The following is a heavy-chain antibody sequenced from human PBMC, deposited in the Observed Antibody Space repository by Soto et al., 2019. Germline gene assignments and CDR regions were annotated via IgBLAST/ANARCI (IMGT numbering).Heavy chain of an antibody. D-gene: IGHD6-6*01. CDR1: GCSISSYY. CDR2: IYYSGST. V-gene: IGHV4-59*12. CDR3: ARGRTIASRWWFDP. Sequence: SETLSLTCTFSGCSISSYYWTWIRQLPGKGLEWIGYIYYSGSTNYNPSLKSRVTISVDTSNNHFSLRLTSVTAADTAVYYCARGRTIASRWWFDPWGQGILVTVSS. J-gene: IGHJ5*02.